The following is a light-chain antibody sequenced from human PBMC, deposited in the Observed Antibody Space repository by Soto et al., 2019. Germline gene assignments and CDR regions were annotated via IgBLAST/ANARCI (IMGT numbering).Light chain of an antibody. CDR3: QQYVNSPVT. J-gene: IGKJ2*01. CDR2: GAS. Sequence: EIVLTQSPDTLYLSPGEGATLSCRASQRVNSSYLAWYQQKPGQAPRLLISGASDRATGVPARVSGSGSGPDFTLTIRRLEPEDFAVYYCQQYVNSPVTFGQGTKLQIK. CDR1: QRVNSSY. V-gene: IGKV3-20*01.